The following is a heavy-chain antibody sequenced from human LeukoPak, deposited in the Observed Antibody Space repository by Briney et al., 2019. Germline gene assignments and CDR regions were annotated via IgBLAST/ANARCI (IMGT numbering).Heavy chain of an antibody. CDR2: ISSSSSTI. V-gene: IGHV3-48*01. CDR3: ARDRDSIYPGGPFDY. D-gene: IGHD3-16*01. CDR1: GFIFSDYS. J-gene: IGHJ4*02. Sequence: GGSLRLSCAASGFIFSDYSMNWVRQAPGKGLEWVSYISSSSSTIYYAVSVKGRFTISRDNAKNSLYLQMDSLRAEDTAVYYCARDRDSIYPGGPFDYWGQGTLVIVSS.